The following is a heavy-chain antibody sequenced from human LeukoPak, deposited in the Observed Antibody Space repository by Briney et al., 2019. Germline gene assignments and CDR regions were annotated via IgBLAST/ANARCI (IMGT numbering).Heavy chain of an antibody. V-gene: IGHV6-1*01. CDR2: TYYRSRWYS. Sequence: SQTFSLTCAISGDSVSSNSAAWNWLRQSPSRGLEWLGRTYYRSRWYSDYAVSVKSRITINSDTSKNQFSLQVNSVTPEDTAVYYCARDKGSGEFDYWGQGTLVTVSS. CDR1: GDSVSSNSAA. J-gene: IGHJ4*02. D-gene: IGHD3-10*01. CDR3: ARDKGSGEFDY.